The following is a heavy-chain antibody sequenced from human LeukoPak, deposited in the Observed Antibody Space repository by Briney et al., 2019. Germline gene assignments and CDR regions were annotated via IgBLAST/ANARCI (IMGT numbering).Heavy chain of an antibody. D-gene: IGHD6-6*01. J-gene: IGHJ4*02. CDR1: GFTFSSYE. Sequence: PGGSLRLSCAASGFTFSSYEMNWVRQAPGKGLEWVSYISSSGSTIYYADSVKGRLTISRDNAKNSLYLQMNSLRAEDTAVYYCAREALATSYYFDYWGQGTLVTVSS. CDR2: ISSSGSTI. CDR3: AREALATSYYFDY. V-gene: IGHV3-48*03.